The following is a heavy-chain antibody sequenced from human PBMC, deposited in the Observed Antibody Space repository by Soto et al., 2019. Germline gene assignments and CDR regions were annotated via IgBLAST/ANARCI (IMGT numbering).Heavy chain of an antibody. D-gene: IGHD2-15*01. J-gene: IGHJ4*02. Sequence: GGSLRLSCAASGFTFSSYAMHWVRQAPGKGLEWVAVIPYDGSNKYYADSVRGRFTISRDNSKNTLYLQMNSLRAEDTAVYYCARVPELGYCSGGSCYEGYFDYWGQGTLVTVSS. CDR2: IPYDGSNK. CDR1: GFTFSSYA. V-gene: IGHV3-30-3*01. CDR3: ARVPELGYCSGGSCYEGYFDY.